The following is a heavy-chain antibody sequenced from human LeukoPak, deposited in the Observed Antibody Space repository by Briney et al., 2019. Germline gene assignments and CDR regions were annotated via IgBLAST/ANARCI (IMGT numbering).Heavy chain of an antibody. CDR3: ARALITTHWYFDL. J-gene: IGHJ2*01. V-gene: IGHV4-59*01. Sequence: RPSETLSLTCTVSGGSISSYYWSWIRQPPGKGLEWIGYIYYSGSTNYNPSLKSRVTISVDTSKNQFSLKLSSVTAADTAVYYCARALITTHWYFDLWGRGTLVTVSS. D-gene: IGHD3-3*01. CDR2: IYYSGST. CDR1: GGSISSYY.